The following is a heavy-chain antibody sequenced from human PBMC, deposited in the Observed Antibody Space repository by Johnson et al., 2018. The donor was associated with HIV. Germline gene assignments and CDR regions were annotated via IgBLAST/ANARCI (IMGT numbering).Heavy chain of an antibody. V-gene: IGHV3-23*04. CDR3: ARGALQRGSWYGRDAFDI. CDR1: FDDYG. D-gene: IGHD6-13*01. J-gene: IGHJ3*02. Sequence: EKLVESGGGLVEPGRSLRLSCAFDDYGMSWVRQAPGKGLEWVSGISGSGGSTYYSDSVKGRFTISRDNYKNTLYLQMNSLRAEDTAVYYCARGALQRGSWYGRDAFDIWGQGTMVTVSS. CDR2: ISGSGGST.